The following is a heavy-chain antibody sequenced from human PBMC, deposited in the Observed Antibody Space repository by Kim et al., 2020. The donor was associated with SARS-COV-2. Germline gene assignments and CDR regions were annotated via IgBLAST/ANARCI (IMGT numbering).Heavy chain of an antibody. Sequence: SETLSLTCTVSGGPISSYYWSWIRQPAGKGLEWIGRIYTSGSTNYNPSLKSRVTMSVDTSKNQFSLKLSSVTAADTAVYYCARDSPKLLDTIFGVVIEPKYGMDVWGQGTTVTVSS. CDR1: GGPISSYY. V-gene: IGHV4-4*07. D-gene: IGHD3-3*01. J-gene: IGHJ6*02. CDR2: IYTSGST. CDR3: ARDSPKLLDTIFGVVIEPKYGMDV.